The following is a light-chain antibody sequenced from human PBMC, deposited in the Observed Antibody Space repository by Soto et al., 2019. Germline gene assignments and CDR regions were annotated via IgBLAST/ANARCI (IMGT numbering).Light chain of an antibody. CDR1: QSISTE. Sequence: EIVMTQSPATLSVSPGERATLSCRASQSISTELAWYQQKPGQPPRLLIYSASTRATGVPARFTGSGSGSEFTLTISSLQSEDFAVYYCQQYNNWRTFGQGTKVEIK. J-gene: IGKJ1*01. CDR2: SAS. CDR3: QQYNNWRT. V-gene: IGKV3-15*01.